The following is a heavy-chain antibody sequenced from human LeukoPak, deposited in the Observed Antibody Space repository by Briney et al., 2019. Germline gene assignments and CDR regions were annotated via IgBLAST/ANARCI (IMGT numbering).Heavy chain of an antibody. V-gene: IGHV4-30-2*01. Sequence: SETLSLTCTVSGGSIGSGGYSWSWIRQPPGKGLEWIGYIYHSGSTYYNPSLKSRVTISVDRSKNQFSLKLSSVTAADTAVYYCARGYDSSGYYYPFDYWGQGTLVTVSS. D-gene: IGHD3-22*01. CDR3: ARGYDSSGYYYPFDY. CDR1: GGSIGSGGYS. CDR2: IYHSGST. J-gene: IGHJ4*02.